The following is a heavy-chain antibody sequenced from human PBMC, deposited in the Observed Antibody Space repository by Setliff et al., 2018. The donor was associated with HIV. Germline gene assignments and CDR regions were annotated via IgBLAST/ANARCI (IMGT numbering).Heavy chain of an antibody. J-gene: IGHJ5*02. CDR1: GFSISSGFF. V-gene: IGHV4-38-2*01. D-gene: IGHD2-2*01. CDR2: IYQSVTT. Sequence: TSETLSLTCAVSGFSISSGFFWGWVRQPSGKGLEWIGSIYQSVTTNYNPSLKSRVTISLDTSKNQFSLKLTSVTAADTAVYYCARGGTSSNWFGPWGQGTLVTVSS. CDR3: ARGGTSSNWFGP.